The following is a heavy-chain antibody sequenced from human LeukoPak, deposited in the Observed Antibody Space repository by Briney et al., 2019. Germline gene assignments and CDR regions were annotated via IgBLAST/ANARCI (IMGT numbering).Heavy chain of an antibody. D-gene: IGHD3-10*01. Sequence: SGGSLRLSCAASGFTFSSYGMHWVRQAPGKGLEWVAVISDDGSNKYYADSVKGRFTISRDNSKNTLYLQMNSLRAEDTAVYYCAKDRTPLWFGELSIYGGFDYWGQGTLVTVSS. J-gene: IGHJ4*02. CDR1: GFTFSSYG. CDR3: AKDRTPLWFGELSIYGGFDY. CDR2: ISDDGSNK. V-gene: IGHV3-30*18.